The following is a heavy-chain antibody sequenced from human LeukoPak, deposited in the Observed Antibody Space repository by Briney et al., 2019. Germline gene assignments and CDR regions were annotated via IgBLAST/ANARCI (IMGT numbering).Heavy chain of an antibody. CDR3: ARGKREDYGDYYFDY. V-gene: IGHV3-7*01. CDR2: IKQDGSEK. J-gene: IGHJ4*02. CDR1: GFTFSSYW. D-gene: IGHD4-17*01. Sequence: GGPLRLSCAASGFTFSSYWMSWVRQAPGKGLEWVANIKQDGSEKYYVDSVKGRFTISRDNARNSLYLQMNSLRAEDTAVYYCARGKREDYGDYYFDYWGQGTLVTVSS.